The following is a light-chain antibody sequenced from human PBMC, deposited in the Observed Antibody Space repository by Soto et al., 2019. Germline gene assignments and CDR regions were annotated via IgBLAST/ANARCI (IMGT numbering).Light chain of an antibody. CDR2: GAS. CDR1: QSVSRN. CDR3: QQYGRT. Sequence: ETVLTQSPATLSVSPGERVTLFCRASQSVSRNLAWHQQKPGQAPRLLIYGASSRATGIPDRFSGSGSETDFTLTISRLEPEDFAVYYCQQYGRTFGQGTRLEIK. J-gene: IGKJ5*01. V-gene: IGKV3-20*01.